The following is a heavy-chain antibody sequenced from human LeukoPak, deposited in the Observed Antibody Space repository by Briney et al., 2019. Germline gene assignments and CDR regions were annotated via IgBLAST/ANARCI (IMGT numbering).Heavy chain of an antibody. D-gene: IGHD2-21*01. Sequence: GASVKVTCKASGYTFINYYVHWVRQTPGQGLEWMGIINPSGGSTSYAQKFQGRVTMTRDTSTSTVYMELSSLRSEDTAVYYCARDESTSILRWWGQGTLVTVSS. CDR1: GYTFINYY. CDR2: INPSGGST. J-gene: IGHJ1*01. V-gene: IGHV1-46*01. CDR3: ARDESTSILRW.